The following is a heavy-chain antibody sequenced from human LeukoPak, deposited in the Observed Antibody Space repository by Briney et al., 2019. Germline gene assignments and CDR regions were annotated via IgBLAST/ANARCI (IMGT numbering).Heavy chain of an antibody. D-gene: IGHD4-17*01. CDR3: ARGYGDYRY. J-gene: IGHJ4*02. CDR1: GASISSDY. V-gene: IGHV4-59*01. Sequence: SETLSLTCTVSGASISSDYWSWIRQPPGKGLEWIGYIYYSGSTNYNPSLKSRVTISVDTSKNQFSLKLSSVTAADTAVYYCARGYGDYRYWGQGTLVTVSS. CDR2: IYYSGST.